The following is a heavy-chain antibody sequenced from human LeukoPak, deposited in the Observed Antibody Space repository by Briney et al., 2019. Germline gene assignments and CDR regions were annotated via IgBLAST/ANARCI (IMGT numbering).Heavy chain of an antibody. V-gene: IGHV6-1*01. Sequence: SQTLSLTCAISGDSVSSNSATWNWIRQSPSRGLEWLGRTYYRSKWYNDYSVSVKSRIIINPDTSKNQFSLQLNSVTPEDTAVYYCAKAGGSSWTGNWFDPWGQGTLVTVAS. CDR3: AKAGGSSWTGNWFDP. CDR1: GDSVSSNSAT. D-gene: IGHD6-13*01. CDR2: TYYRSKWYN. J-gene: IGHJ5*02.